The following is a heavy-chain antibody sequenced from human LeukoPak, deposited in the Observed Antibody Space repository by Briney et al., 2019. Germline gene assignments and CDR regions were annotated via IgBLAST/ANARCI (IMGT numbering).Heavy chain of an antibody. CDR2: ISGSGGST. CDR3: AKDLGPGYSSGWARAPFDY. D-gene: IGHD6-19*01. CDR1: GFTFSSYA. J-gene: IGHJ4*02. Sequence: GGSLRLSCAASGFTFSSYAMSWVRQAPGKGLEWVSAISGSGGSTYYADSVKGRFTISRDSSKNTLYLQMNSLRAEDTAVYYCAKDLGPGYSSGWARAPFDYWGQGTLVTVSS. V-gene: IGHV3-23*01.